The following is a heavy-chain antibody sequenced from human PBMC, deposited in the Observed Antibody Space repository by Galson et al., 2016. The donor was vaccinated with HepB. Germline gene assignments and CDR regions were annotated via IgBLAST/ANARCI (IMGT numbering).Heavy chain of an antibody. V-gene: IGHV2-5*01. CDR1: GSSLSSSGVG. CDR2: IYWNDDK. Sequence: ALVKPTQTLTLTCTFSGSSLSSSGVGVGWIRQSPGKALEWLALIYWNDDKRYSPSLKSRLTITKDTSKNQVVLTLTNMDPVDTATYYCAHRRTSADYGSGKDHYFDYWGQGTLVTVSS. D-gene: IGHD3-10*01. CDR3: AHRRTSADYGSGKDHYFDY. J-gene: IGHJ4*02.